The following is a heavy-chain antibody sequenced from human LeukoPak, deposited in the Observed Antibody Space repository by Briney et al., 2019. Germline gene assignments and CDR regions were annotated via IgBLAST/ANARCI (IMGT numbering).Heavy chain of an antibody. CDR2: IYYSGST. CDR1: GGSISSYY. Sequence: SETLSLTCTVSGGSISSYYWSWIRQPPGKGLEWIGYIYYSGSTNYNPSLKSRVTISVDTSKNQFSLKLSSVTAADTAVYYCARLATMRGSIDFWGQGTLVTVSS. J-gene: IGHJ4*02. V-gene: IGHV4-59*12. CDR3: ARLATMRGSIDF. D-gene: IGHD5-24*01.